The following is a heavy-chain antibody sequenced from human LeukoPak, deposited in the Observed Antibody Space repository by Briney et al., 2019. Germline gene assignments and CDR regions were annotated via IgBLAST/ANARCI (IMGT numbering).Heavy chain of an antibody. CDR3: ARLGYCSSTSCYYFDY. CDR1: GYSISSGYY. J-gene: IGHJ4*02. CDR2: IYHILTT. D-gene: IGHD2-2*01. V-gene: IGHV4-38-2*01. Sequence: SETLSLTCVVSGYSISSGYYWGWIRRPPGKGLEWIGIIYHILTTYYNPSLKSRVTISVHTSKNQFSLKLSSVTAADTAVYYCARLGYCSSTSCYYFDYWGQGTLVTVSS.